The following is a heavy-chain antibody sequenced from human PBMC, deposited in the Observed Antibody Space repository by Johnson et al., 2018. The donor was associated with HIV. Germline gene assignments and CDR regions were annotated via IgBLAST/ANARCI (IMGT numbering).Heavy chain of an antibody. D-gene: IGHD3-10*01. J-gene: IGHJ3*02. V-gene: IGHV3-30-3*01. CDR3: ARGAWFGETDAFDI. CDR1: GFTFSSYP. Sequence: VQLVESGGGVVQPGRSLRLSCEASGFTFSSYPMHWVRQAPGKGLEWVAVISYDGSNKYYADSVKGRFTISRDNSKNTLYLQMNSLRAEDTAVYYCARGAWFGETDAFDIWGQGTMVTVSS. CDR2: ISYDGSNK.